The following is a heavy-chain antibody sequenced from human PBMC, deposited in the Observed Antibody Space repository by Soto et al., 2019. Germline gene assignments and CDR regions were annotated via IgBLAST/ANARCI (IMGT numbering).Heavy chain of an antibody. J-gene: IGHJ4*02. Sequence: QLQLQESGPGLVKPSKTLSLTCSVSSASLSSSTYYWSWIRQPPGRGPEWIGSIYYSGNTYYKPSLKSRVSISIDTSRNQFSLKLTSVTAADTGVYYCASSSPFHYSGPGILVTVSS. V-gene: IGHV4-39*01. CDR3: ASSSPFHY. CDR1: SASLSSSTYY. CDR2: IYYSGNT. D-gene: IGHD6-6*01.